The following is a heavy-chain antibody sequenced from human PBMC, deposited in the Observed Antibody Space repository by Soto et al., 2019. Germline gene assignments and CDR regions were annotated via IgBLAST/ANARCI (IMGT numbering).Heavy chain of an antibody. V-gene: IGHV1-69*13. Sequence: SVKVSCKASGGTFSSYAISWVRQAPGQGLEWMGGITPIFGTANYAQKFQGRVTITADESTSTAYMELSSLRSEDTAVYYCASPASGGSLSNYAFDIWGQGTMVTVSS. CDR1: GGTFSSYA. CDR3: ASPASGGSLSNYAFDI. J-gene: IGHJ3*02. CDR2: ITPIFGTA. D-gene: IGHD2-15*01.